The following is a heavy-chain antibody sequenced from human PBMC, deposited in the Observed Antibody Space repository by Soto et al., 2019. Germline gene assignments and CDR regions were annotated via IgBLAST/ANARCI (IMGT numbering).Heavy chain of an antibody. CDR1: GFTFSTSP. J-gene: IGHJ1*01. CDR2: ISGDGAGT. CDR3: ARNIPFASGSYLQN. D-gene: IGHD3-10*01. Sequence: GGSLRLSCVVTGFTFSTSPMTWVRQAPGKGLEWLSAISGDGAGTYYADTVKGRFTISRDNSKNTLYLQLTYLRAEDTAVYYCARNIPFASGSYLQNWGQGTLVTVSS. V-gene: IGHV3-23*01.